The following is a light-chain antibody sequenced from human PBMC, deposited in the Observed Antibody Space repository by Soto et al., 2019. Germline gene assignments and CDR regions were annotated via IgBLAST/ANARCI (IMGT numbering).Light chain of an antibody. CDR3: QQYISFPLT. V-gene: IGKV1-16*02. Sequence: DIQLTQSPSSLSASIGDRVTITCRASQDISNYLAWFQQQPGKAPKSLIIAASTLQSGFPFKSSGSGSGTDFTLTIRSLQPEDFATYYCQQYISFPLTFGGGTEVEIK. CDR2: AAS. CDR1: QDISNY. J-gene: IGKJ4*01.